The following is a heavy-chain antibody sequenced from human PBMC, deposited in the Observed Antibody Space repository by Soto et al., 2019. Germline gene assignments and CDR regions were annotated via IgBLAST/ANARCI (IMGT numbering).Heavy chain of an antibody. CDR3: ARELSYRRNYYYYGMDV. CDR1: GYTFTSYY. J-gene: IGHJ6*02. D-gene: IGHD2-2*01. V-gene: IGHV1-46*01. CDR2: INPSGGST. Sequence: GASVKVSCKASGYTFTSYYMHWVRQAPGQGLEWMGIINPSGGSTSYAQKFQGRVTITADKSTSTAYMELSSLRSEDTAVYYCARELSYRRNYYYYGMDVWGQGTTVTVSS.